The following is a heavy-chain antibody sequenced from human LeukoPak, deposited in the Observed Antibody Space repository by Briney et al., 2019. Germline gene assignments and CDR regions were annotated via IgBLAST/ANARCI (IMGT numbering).Heavy chain of an antibody. CDR3: ARGKLVPVFDY. Sequence: ASETLSLTCAVYGGSFSGYYWSWIRQPPGKGLEWIGEINHSGSTNYNPSLKSRVTISVDTSKNQFSLKLSSVTAADTAVYYCARGKLVPVFDYWGQGTLVTVSS. J-gene: IGHJ4*02. D-gene: IGHD6-13*01. CDR1: GGSFSGYY. CDR2: INHSGST. V-gene: IGHV4-34*01.